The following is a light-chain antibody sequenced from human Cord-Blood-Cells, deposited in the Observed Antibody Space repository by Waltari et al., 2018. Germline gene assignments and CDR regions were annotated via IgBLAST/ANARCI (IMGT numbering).Light chain of an antibody. V-gene: IGKV1-39*01. CDR1: QSISSY. J-gene: IGKJ3*01. CDR3: QQTYSTLFT. Sequence: DIQMTQSPSSLSASVGDRVTITCRASQSISSYLNWYQQKPGKAPKRLIYAASSLQSGVRSRFSCSGSVTDFTLTSSSLQPEEFATYYCQQTYSTLFTFGPGTKVDIK. CDR2: AAS.